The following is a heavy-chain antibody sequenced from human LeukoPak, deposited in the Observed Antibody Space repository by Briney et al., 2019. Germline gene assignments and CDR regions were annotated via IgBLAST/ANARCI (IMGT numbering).Heavy chain of an antibody. CDR2: IYSGGST. D-gene: IGHD3-3*01. CDR3: AKHSPPRDYDFWSGYYWTPDY. Sequence: PGGSLRLSCAASGFTVSSNYMSWVRQAPGEGLEWVSVIYSGGSTYYADSVKGRFTISRDNSKNTLYIEMNSLRAEDTAVYYCAKHSPPRDYDFWSGYYWTPDYWGQGTLVTVSS. CDR1: GFTVSSNY. J-gene: IGHJ4*02. V-gene: IGHV3-53*01.